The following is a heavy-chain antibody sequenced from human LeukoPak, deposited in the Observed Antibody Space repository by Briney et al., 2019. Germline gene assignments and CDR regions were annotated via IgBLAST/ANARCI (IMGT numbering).Heavy chain of an antibody. D-gene: IGHD6-13*01. V-gene: IGHV3-53*01. CDR1: GFTVSSNY. CDR3: ASRIATAGSVDY. CDR2: TYSSGST. J-gene: IGHJ4*02. Sequence: GGSLRLSYAASGFTVSSNYMSWVRQAPGKGLEWVSVTYSSGSTYYADSVKGRFTISRDNSKNTLHLQMNTLRAEDTAVYYCASRIATAGSVDYWGQGTLVTVSS.